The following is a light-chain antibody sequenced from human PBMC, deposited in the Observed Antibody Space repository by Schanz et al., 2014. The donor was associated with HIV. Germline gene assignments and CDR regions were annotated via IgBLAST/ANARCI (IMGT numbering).Light chain of an antibody. J-gene: IGLJ1*01. V-gene: IGLV2-14*03. Sequence: QSALTQPASVSGSPGQSITISCTGTSSDVGGYNHVCWYQQHPGKAPKLIIYDVSNRPSGVSNRFSGSKSGNTASLTISGLQAEDEADYYCSSKATGGRAPVVFGGGTKLTVL. CDR3: SSKATGGRAPVV. CDR2: DVS. CDR1: SSDVGGYNH.